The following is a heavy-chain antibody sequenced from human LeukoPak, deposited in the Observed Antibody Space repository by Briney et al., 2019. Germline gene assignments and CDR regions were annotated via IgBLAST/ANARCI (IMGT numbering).Heavy chain of an antibody. Sequence: SETLSLTCTVSGGSISSYYWSWIRQPPGKGLEWIGYIYYSGSTNYNPSLKSRVTISVDTSKNQFSLKLSSVTAADTAVYYCARATVTRSLSWALDYWGQGTLVTVSS. CDR1: GGSISSYY. D-gene: IGHD4-17*01. CDR3: ARATVTRSLSWALDY. CDR2: IYYSGST. J-gene: IGHJ4*02. V-gene: IGHV4-59*08.